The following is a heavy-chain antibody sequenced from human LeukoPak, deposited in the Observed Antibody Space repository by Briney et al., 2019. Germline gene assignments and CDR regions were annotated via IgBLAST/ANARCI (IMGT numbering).Heavy chain of an antibody. CDR3: TTGKMARRYYFDY. D-gene: IGHD5-24*01. V-gene: IGHV3-15*01. Sequence: GGSLRLSCAASGFTFSNAWMSWVRQAPGKGLEWVGRIKSKTDGGTTDYAAPVKGRFTISRDDSKNTLYLQMNSLKTEDTAVYHCTTGKMARRYYFDYWGQGTLVTVSS. CDR2: IKSKTDGGTT. J-gene: IGHJ4*02. CDR1: GFTFSNAW.